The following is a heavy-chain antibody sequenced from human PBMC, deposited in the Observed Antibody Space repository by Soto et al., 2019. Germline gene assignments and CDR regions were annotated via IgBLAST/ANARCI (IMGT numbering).Heavy chain of an antibody. D-gene: IGHD1-7*01. Sequence: QVKLVQSGAEVKKPGSSVKVSCKASGGTFSSYAIIWVRQAPGQGLEWMGGFIPIFGTADYAQKIQGRVTITADESTSTAYMELSSLRSEDTAVYYCARGLTGTTLAYGMDVWGQGTTVTVSS. CDR2: FIPIFGTA. CDR3: ARGLTGTTLAYGMDV. J-gene: IGHJ6*02. V-gene: IGHV1-69*12. CDR1: GGTFSSYA.